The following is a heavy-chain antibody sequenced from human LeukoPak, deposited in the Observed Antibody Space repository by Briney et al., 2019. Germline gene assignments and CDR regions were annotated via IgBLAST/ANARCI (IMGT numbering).Heavy chain of an antibody. V-gene: IGHV3-21*01. D-gene: IGHD3-22*01. CDR2: ISSSSSYI. CDR1: GFTFSSYS. CDR3: ARGGFGVVATLFDY. Sequence: GGSLRLSCAASGFTFSSYSMNWVRQAPGKGLEWVSSISSSSSYIYYADSVKGRFTISRDNAKNSLYLQMNSLRAEDTAVYYCARGGFGVVATLFDYWGQGTLVTVSS. J-gene: IGHJ4*02.